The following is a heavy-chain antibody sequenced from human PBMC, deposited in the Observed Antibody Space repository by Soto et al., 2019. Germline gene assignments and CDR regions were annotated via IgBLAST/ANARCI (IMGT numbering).Heavy chain of an antibody. CDR2: IYRTGST. J-gene: IGHJ3*02. Sequence: QMQLQESGPRLVKASETLSLTCTISGGSISTYYWNWIRQSPGKGLEWIGYIYRTGSTHYNPSLNSRATISLGTSRNQFSLQLNSVTAADTAVYFCARQIGDDPFDIWGRGTMVTVSS. CDR3: ARQIGDDPFDI. D-gene: IGHD3-3*01. V-gene: IGHV4-59*08. CDR1: GGSISTYY.